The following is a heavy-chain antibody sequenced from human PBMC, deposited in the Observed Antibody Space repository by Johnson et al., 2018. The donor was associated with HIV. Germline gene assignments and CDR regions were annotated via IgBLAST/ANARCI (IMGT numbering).Heavy chain of an antibody. CDR3: ARESDILTGYPNAFDI. D-gene: IGHD3-9*01. V-gene: IGHV3-53*01. Sequence: VQLVESGGGLIQPGGSLRLSCAASGFTVSSNYMSWVRQAPGKGLEWVSVIYSGGSPYYADSVKGRFTISRDNSKHTLYLQMNSLRAEDTAVYYCARESDILTGYPNAFDIWGQGTMVTVSS. J-gene: IGHJ3*02. CDR2: IYSGGSP. CDR1: GFTVSSNY.